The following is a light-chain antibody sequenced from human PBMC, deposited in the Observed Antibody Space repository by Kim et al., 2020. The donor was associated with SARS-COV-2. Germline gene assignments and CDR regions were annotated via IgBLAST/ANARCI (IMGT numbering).Light chain of an antibody. V-gene: IGKV3-15*01. CDR3: QQSSYWHLA. CDR1: QSVSSN. Sequence: EIVMTQSPATLSVSPGERATLSCRASQSVSSNLAWYQQKPGQAPRLLIYGASTRATGIPGRFSGSGSGTEFTLTISSLQSEDFAVYYCQQSSYWHLAFAGETKVDIK. CDR2: GAS. J-gene: IGKJ4*01.